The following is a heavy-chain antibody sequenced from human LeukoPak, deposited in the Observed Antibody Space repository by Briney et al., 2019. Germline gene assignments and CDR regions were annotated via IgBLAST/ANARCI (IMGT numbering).Heavy chain of an antibody. D-gene: IGHD2-21*02. CDR1: GFTFSSYG. Sequence: SGGSLRLSCAASGFTFSSYGMHWVRQAPGKGLEWVAGIWYDGSNKYYADSVKGRFTISRDNSKNTLYLQMNSLKAEDTAVYYCARDLHTYCGGDCYFDYWGQGTLVTVSS. J-gene: IGHJ4*02. CDR2: IWYDGSNK. V-gene: IGHV3-33*01. CDR3: ARDLHTYCGGDCYFDY.